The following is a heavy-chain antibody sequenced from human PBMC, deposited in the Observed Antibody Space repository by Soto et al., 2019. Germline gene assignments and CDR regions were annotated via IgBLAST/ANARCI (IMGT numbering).Heavy chain of an antibody. CDR3: AREGSMIRDAFDI. V-gene: IGHV4-61*08. D-gene: IGHD3-10*01. Sequence: PSETLSLTCTVSGGSISSGDYYWSWIRQPPGKGLEWIGYIYYSGSTNYNPSLKSRVTISVDTSKNQFSLKLSSVTAADTAVYYCAREGSMIRDAFDIWGQGTMVTVS. CDR2: IYYSGST. CDR1: GGSISSGDYY. J-gene: IGHJ3*02.